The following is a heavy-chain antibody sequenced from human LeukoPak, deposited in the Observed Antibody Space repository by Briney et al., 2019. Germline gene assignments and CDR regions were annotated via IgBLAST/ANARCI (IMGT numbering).Heavy chain of an antibody. J-gene: IGHJ3*02. CDR3: ARDYYDSRGEAFDI. V-gene: IGHV4-59*11. CDR2: IYYSGAT. Sequence: PSETLSLTCTVSGGSIGSHYWSWIRQPPGEGLEWIGYIYYSGATSYNPSLNSRVTISVDTSKNQFSLKLSSVTAADTAVYYCARDYYDSRGEAFDIWGLGTMVTVSS. D-gene: IGHD3-22*01. CDR1: GGSIGSHY.